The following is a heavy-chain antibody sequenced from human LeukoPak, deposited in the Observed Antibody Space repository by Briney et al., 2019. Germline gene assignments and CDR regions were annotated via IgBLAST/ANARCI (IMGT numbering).Heavy chain of an antibody. D-gene: IGHD1-1*01. CDR3: AGGIGSNEAFDM. V-gene: IGHV3-66*01. Sequence: PGGSLRLSCAASGFTVSSNYMSWVRQAPGKGLEWVSLLYSSGSTYYADSVTGRFTISRDNSKNTLYLQMSTLRAEDTAVYYCAGGIGSNEAFDMWGQGTLVTVSS. J-gene: IGHJ3*02. CDR2: LYSSGST. CDR1: GFTVSSNY.